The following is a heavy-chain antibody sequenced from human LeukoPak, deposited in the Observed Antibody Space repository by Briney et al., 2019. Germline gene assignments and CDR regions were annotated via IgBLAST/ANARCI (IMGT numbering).Heavy chain of an antibody. D-gene: IGHD1-14*01. Sequence: AGSLRLSCAASGFTFSSHFMHWIRQAQGTGLVWVSSVKSDGTATNYADSVKGRFTISRDNAKNTLYLQMNSLRVEDTAVYYCVRKFATGDWGQGTLVTVSS. CDR2: VKSDGTAT. CDR1: GFTFSSHF. CDR3: VRKFATGD. V-gene: IGHV3-74*01. J-gene: IGHJ4*02.